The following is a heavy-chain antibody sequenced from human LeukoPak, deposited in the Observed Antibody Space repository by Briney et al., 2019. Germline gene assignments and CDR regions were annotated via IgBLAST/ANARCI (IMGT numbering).Heavy chain of an antibody. Sequence: SEALSLTCTVSGGSISSYSWSWIRQPPGKGLEWIGYIYYSGNTNYNPSLKSRVTISVDKSKNQFSLKLSSVTAADTAVYYCSRPYYYYMDVWGKGTTVTVSS. CDR3: SRPYYYYMDV. D-gene: IGHD2-2*01. J-gene: IGHJ6*03. CDR2: IYYSGNT. CDR1: GGSISSYS. V-gene: IGHV4-59*12.